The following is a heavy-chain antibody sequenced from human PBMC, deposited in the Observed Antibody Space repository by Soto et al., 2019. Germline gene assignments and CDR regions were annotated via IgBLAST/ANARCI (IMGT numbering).Heavy chain of an antibody. J-gene: IGHJ4*02. D-gene: IGHD6-13*01. CDR1: GFTFCSYA. CDR2: FRGSGGT. V-gene: IGHV3-23*01. CDR3: AKDRGASWYESLDS. Sequence: PGGSLRLSCAASGFTFCSYAMSWVRQAPGKGLEWVSAFRGSGGTYYADSVKGRFTISRDNSKNMLYLQMNSLRADDTAVYYCAKDRGASWYESLDSWGQGTLVTVSS.